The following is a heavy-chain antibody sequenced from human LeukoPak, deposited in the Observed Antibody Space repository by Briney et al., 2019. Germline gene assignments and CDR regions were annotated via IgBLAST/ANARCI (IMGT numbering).Heavy chain of an antibody. V-gene: IGHV3-74*01. D-gene: IGHD3-22*01. CDR1: GFTFSTSW. CDR2: INTDGNTR. CDR3: VRDMGYYDKV. Sequence: GGSLRLSCATSGFTFSTSWMHWVRQAPGKGLVWVSRINTDGNTRDYADSVKGRFTISGDNAKNTLYLQMNRLRAEDTAVYYCVRDMGYYDKVWGQGTLVTVSS. J-gene: IGHJ4*02.